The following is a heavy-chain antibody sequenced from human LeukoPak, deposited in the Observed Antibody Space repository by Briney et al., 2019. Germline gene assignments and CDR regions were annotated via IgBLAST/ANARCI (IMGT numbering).Heavy chain of an antibody. CDR3: ARAGAKYYYDSSAYYSTAFDI. J-gene: IGHJ3*02. CDR1: GGSVSSGSYY. D-gene: IGHD3-22*01. V-gene: IGHV4-61*01. CDR2: IYYSGST. Sequence: SETLSLTCTVSGGSVSSGSYYWSWIRQPPGKGLEWIGYIYYSGSTNYNPSLKTRGTISVDTSKKQFSLKLSSVTAADTAVYYCARAGAKYYYDSSAYYSTAFDIWGQGTMVTVSS.